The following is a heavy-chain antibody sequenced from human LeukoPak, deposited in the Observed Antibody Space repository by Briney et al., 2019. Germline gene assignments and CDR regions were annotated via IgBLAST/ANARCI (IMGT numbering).Heavy chain of an antibody. J-gene: IGHJ5*02. CDR1: GGSFSGYF. Sequence: SETLSLTCAVYGGSFSGYFWSWIRQHPGKGLEWIGYTYYSGSTYYNPSLKSRVTISIDTSKNQFSLKLSSVTAADTAVYYCARRFLEWWDNWFDPWGQGTLVTVSS. CDR3: ARRFLEWWDNWFDP. V-gene: IGHV4-34*01. CDR2: TYYSGST. D-gene: IGHD3-3*01.